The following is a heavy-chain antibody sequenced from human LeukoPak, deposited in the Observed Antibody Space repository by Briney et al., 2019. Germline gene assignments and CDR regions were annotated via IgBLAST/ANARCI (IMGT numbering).Heavy chain of an antibody. CDR3: ARKMVLGYMGV. CDR2: IYHSGST. J-gene: IGHJ6*03. D-gene: IGHD2-8*02. V-gene: IGHV4-30-2*01. CDR1: GGSISSGGYY. Sequence: SETLSLTCTVSGGSISSGGYYWSWIRQPPGKGLEWIGYIYHSGSTYYNPSLKSRVTISVDRSKNQFSLKLSSVTAADTAVYYCARKMVLGYMGVWGKGTTVTVSS.